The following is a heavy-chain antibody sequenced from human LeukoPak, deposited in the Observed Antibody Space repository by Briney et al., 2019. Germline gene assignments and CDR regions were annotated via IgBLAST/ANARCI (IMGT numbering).Heavy chain of an antibody. D-gene: IGHD1-26*01. CDR2: IYHSGST. CDR1: GGSISSGGYS. J-gene: IGHJ4*02. CDR3: ARGWEPVGFDY. Sequence: PSETLSLTCAVSGGSISSGGYSWSWIRQPPGKGLEWIGYIYHSGSTYYNPSLKSRVTISVDRSKNQFSLKLSSVTAADTAVYYCARGWEPVGFDYWGQGTLVTVSS. V-gene: IGHV4-30-2*01.